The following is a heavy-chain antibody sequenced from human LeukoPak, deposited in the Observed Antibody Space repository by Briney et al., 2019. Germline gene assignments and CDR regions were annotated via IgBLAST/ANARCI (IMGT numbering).Heavy chain of an antibody. Sequence: QPGGSLRLSCAVSGFTFSSHWMHWVRQPPGKELVWVSRIDNDGSYINYADSVKGRLTISRDNAKSALYLQMSSLRVEDTAVYYCTRGAGYYNTDSLDYWGQGTLVTVSS. D-gene: IGHD3-10*01. CDR3: TRGAGYYNTDSLDY. CDR2: IDNDGSYI. CDR1: GFTFSSHW. V-gene: IGHV3-74*01. J-gene: IGHJ4*02.